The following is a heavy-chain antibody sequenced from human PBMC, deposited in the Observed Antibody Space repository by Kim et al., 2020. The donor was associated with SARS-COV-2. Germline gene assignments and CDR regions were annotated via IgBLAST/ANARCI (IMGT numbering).Heavy chain of an antibody. V-gene: IGHV4-34*01. Sequence: SETLSLTCAVYGGSFSGYYWSWIRQPPGKGLEWIGEIKHSGSTNYNPSLKSRVTISVDTSKNQFYLKLSSVTAADTAVYYCARCRLARSCSGGSCYSSNFDYWGQGTMVTVSS. CDR3: ARCRLARSCSGGSCYSSNFDY. J-gene: IGHJ4*02. CDR2: IKHSGST. CDR1: GGSFSGYY. D-gene: IGHD2-15*01.